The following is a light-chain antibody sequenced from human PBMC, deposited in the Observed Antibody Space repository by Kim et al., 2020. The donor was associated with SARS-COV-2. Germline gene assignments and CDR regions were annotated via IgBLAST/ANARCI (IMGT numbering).Light chain of an antibody. J-gene: IGKJ5*01. CDR3: MQATQIPTGT. CDR1: QSLVHSDGNTH. Sequence: DIVMTQTPLSSPVSLGQPASISCRSSQSLVHSDGNTHLNWVQQRQGQPPRLLIYKVSNRFSGVPDRFSGSGAGTDFTLKISRVEAKNVGVNYCMQATQIPTGTFGQGRRREIK. V-gene: IGKV2-24*01. CDR2: KVS.